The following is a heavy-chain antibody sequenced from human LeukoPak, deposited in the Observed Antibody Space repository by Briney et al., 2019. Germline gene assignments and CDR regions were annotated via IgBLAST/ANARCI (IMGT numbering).Heavy chain of an antibody. V-gene: IGHV3-7*03. Sequence: GGSLRLSCAASGFTFSSYWMNWARQAPGKGLEWVASINHNGNVNYYVDPVKGRFTISKDNAKNSLYLQMSNLRAEDTAVYFCARGGGLDVWGQGATVTVSS. CDR1: GFTFSSYW. CDR2: INHNGNVN. D-gene: IGHD3-16*01. CDR3: ARGGGLDV. J-gene: IGHJ6*02.